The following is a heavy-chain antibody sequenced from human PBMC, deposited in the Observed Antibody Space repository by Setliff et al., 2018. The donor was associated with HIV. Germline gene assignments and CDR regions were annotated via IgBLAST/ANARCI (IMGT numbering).Heavy chain of an antibody. CDR3: ARGAHRVEYYDSSGYPAY. Sequence: ASVKVSCKASGYMFTDYYIHWVRQAPGQRLEWMGWINAGIGNTKYSQKFQGRVTMARDTSASTAYMELSSLISEDTAVYYCARGAHRVEYYDSSGYPAYWGQGTLVTVSS. CDR2: INAGIGNT. CDR1: GYMFTDYY. V-gene: IGHV1-3*01. D-gene: IGHD3-22*01. J-gene: IGHJ4*02.